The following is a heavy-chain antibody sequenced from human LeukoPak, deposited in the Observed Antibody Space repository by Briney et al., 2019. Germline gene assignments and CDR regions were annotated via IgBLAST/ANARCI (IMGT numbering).Heavy chain of an antibody. V-gene: IGHV3-21*01. D-gene: IGHD3-10*01. Sequence: GGSLRLSCAASGFTFSSYSMNWVRQAPGKGLEWVSSICSSSSYIYYADSVKGRFTISRDNAKNSLYLQMNSLRAEDTAVYYCARDGTGELWFGELSIDYWGQGTLATVSS. CDR2: ICSSSSYI. J-gene: IGHJ4*02. CDR3: ARDGTGELWFGELSIDY. CDR1: GFTFSSYS.